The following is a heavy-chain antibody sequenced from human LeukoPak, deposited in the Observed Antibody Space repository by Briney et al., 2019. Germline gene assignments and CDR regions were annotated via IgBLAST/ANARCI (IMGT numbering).Heavy chain of an antibody. CDR1: GFTFDDYA. Sequence: SLRLSCAASGFTFDDYAMHWVRQAPGKGLEWVSGISWNSGSIGYADSVKGRFTISRDNAKNSLYLQMNSLRAEDMALYYCATGWGYYDSSGSGYWGQGTLVTVSS. CDR2: ISWNSGSI. J-gene: IGHJ4*02. D-gene: IGHD3-22*01. V-gene: IGHV3-9*03. CDR3: ATGWGYYDSSGSGY.